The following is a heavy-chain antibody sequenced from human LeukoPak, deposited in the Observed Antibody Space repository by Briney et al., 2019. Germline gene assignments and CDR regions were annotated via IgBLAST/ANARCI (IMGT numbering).Heavy chain of an antibody. J-gene: IGHJ4*02. CDR1: GFAFSTYS. V-gene: IGHV3-21*01. CDR2: ISSNSRYI. Sequence: GSLRLSCAASGFAFSTYSMNWVRQAPGKGLEWVSSISSNSRYIYYADSVKGRFTISRDNARSSLFLQMNSLRAEDTAVYYCTKDPGHVLRSFDYSEYWGQGTRVTVSS. CDR3: TKDPGHVLRSFDYSEY. D-gene: IGHD3-9*01.